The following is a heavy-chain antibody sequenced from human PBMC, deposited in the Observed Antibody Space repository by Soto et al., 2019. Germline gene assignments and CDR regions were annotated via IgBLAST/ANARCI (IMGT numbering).Heavy chain of an antibody. J-gene: IGHJ5*02. V-gene: IGHV1-69*13. Sequence: SVKVSCKASGGTFSSYAISWVRQAPGQGLEWMGGIIPIFGTANYAQKFQGRVTITADESTSTAYVELSSLRSEDTAVYYCARLPSITVTTGWFDPWGQGTLVTVSS. CDR3: ARLPSITVTTGWFDP. CDR2: IIPIFGTA. CDR1: GGTFSSYA. D-gene: IGHD1-20*01.